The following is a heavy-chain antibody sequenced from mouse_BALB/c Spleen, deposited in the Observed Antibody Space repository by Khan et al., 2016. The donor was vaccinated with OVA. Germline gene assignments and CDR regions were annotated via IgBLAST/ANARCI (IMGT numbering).Heavy chain of an antibody. V-gene: IGHV5-6*01. Sequence: IQLVQSGGDLVKPGGSLKLSCAASGFTFSSYSMSWVRQTPDKRLEWVATISSDGDYTYFPDSVKGQFTISRDNAKNTLNLQMSSLKSEDTALYYCASHLTGSFAYWGQGTLVTVSA. CDR2: ISSDGDYT. CDR3: ASHLTGSFAY. D-gene: IGHD4-1*01. CDR1: GFTFSSYS. J-gene: IGHJ3*01.